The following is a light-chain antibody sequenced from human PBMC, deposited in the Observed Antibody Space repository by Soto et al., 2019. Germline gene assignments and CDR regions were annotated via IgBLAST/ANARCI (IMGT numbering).Light chain of an antibody. V-gene: IGLV2-11*01. CDR3: CSYAGSYSVI. Sequence: QSALTQPRSVSGSPGQSVTISCTGTSSDVGGYSYVSWYQQHPGKAPKLMIYDVSKRPSGVPDRFSGSKSGNTASLTISGHQAEDEADYYCCSYAGSYSVIFGGGPKLTVL. CDR2: DVS. J-gene: IGLJ2*01. CDR1: SSDVGGYSY.